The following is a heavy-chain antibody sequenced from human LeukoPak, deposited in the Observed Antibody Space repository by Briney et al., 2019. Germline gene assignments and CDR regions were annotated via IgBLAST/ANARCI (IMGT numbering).Heavy chain of an antibody. Sequence: PSETLSLTCTVSGGSISSSSYYWTWIRQPPGKGLEWIGYIYYGGSTNYNPSLKSRVTISVDTSKNQFSLKLSSMTAADTAVYYCARGRPLYSSGGLRAWQTFDYWGGGALV. CDR3: ARGRPLYSSGGLRAWQTFDY. CDR1: GGSISSSSYY. D-gene: IGHD6-19*01. J-gene: IGHJ4*02. CDR2: IYYGGST. V-gene: IGHV4-61*05.